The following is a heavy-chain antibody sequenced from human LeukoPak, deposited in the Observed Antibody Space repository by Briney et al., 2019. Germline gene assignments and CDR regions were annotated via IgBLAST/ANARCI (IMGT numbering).Heavy chain of an antibody. V-gene: IGHV1-2*06. Sequence: ASVKVSCKASGYTFTGYYMHWVRQAPGQGLEWMGRINPNSGGTNYAQKFRGRVTMTRDTSISTAYMELSRLRSDDTAVYYCASGWYYYYYMDVWGKGTTVTVSS. CDR3: ASGWYYYYYMDV. J-gene: IGHJ6*03. CDR2: INPNSGGT. D-gene: IGHD2-15*01. CDR1: GYTFTGYY.